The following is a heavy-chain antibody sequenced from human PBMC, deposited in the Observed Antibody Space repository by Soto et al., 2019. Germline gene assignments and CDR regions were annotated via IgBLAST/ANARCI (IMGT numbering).Heavy chain of an antibody. J-gene: IGHJ2*01. V-gene: IGHV4-31*03. D-gene: IGHD3-10*01. CDR1: GGSISSGGYY. CDR2: IYYSGST. Sequence: SETLSLTCTVSGGSISSGGYYWSWIRQHPGKGLEWIGYIYYSGSTYYNPSLKSRVTISVDTSKNQFSLKLSSVTAADTAVYYCARDPENYGSGSSLWYFDLWGRGTRVTVSS. CDR3: ARDPENYGSGSSLWYFDL.